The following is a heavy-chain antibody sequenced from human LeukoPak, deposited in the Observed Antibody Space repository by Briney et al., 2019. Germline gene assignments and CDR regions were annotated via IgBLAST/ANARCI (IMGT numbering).Heavy chain of an antibody. CDR1: GYTFTRYD. J-gene: IGHJ5*02. CDR2: MNPNSGNK. CDR3: ARGAKRRNWFDP. Sequence: ASVKVSCKASGYTFTRYDINWVRQATGQGLEWMGWMNPNSGNKGHAQKFQGRVTMTRNTSISTAYMELRSLRSEDTAVYYCARGAKRRNWFDPWGQGTLVTVSS. V-gene: IGHV1-8*01.